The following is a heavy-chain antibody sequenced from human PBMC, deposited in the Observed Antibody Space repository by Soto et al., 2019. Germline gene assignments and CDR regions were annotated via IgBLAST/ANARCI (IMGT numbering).Heavy chain of an antibody. D-gene: IGHD3-22*01. CDR2: IYYSGST. Sequence: SETLSLTCTVSGGSISSSSYYWGWIRQPPGKGLEWIGSIYYSGSTYYNPSLKSRVTISVDTSKNQFSLKLSSVTAADTAVYYCARQGPYDSNPTRTIDYWGQGTLVTVSS. J-gene: IGHJ4*02. CDR3: ARQGPYDSNPTRTIDY. V-gene: IGHV4-39*01. CDR1: GGSISSSSYY.